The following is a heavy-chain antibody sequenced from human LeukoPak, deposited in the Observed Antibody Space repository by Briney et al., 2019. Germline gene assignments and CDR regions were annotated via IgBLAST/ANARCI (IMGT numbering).Heavy chain of an antibody. CDR2: ISWNSGSI. D-gene: IGHD3-10*01. V-gene: IGHV3-9*01. J-gene: IGHJ6*03. Sequence: GGSLRLSCAASGFTFDDYAMHWVRQAPGKGLEWVSGISWNSGSIGYADSVKGRFTISRDNAKNSLYLQMNSLRAEDTAVYYCARDGVITMVRGNTYYYYYYMDVWGKGTTVTISS. CDR1: GFTFDDYA. CDR3: ARDGVITMVRGNTYYYYYYMDV.